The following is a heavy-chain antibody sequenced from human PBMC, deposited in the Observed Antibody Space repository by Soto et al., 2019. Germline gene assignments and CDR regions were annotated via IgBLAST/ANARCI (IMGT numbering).Heavy chain of an antibody. J-gene: IGHJ5*02. CDR2: IYYSGST. CDR3: ARHRYDPSNNWFDP. Sequence: PSETLSLTCTVSGGSISSSSYYWGWIRQPPGKGLEWIGSIYYSGSTYYNPSLKSRVTISVDTSKNQFSLKLSSVTAADTAVYYCARHRYDPSNNWFDPWGQGTLVTVSS. V-gene: IGHV4-39*01. CDR1: GGSISSSSYY. D-gene: IGHD3-3*01.